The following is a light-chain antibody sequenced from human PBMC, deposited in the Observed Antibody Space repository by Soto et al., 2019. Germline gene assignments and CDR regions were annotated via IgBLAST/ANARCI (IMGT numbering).Light chain of an antibody. CDR3: QQRSNWPAMIT. CDR1: QSVSSA. Sequence: EIGLTQSPGTLSLSPGERATLSCRASQSVSSALAWYLQKPGQAPRLLICDASTRAAGIPVRFSGSGSGTDFTLTISSLEPEDFAVYYCQQRSNWPAMITFGQGTRLEIK. CDR2: DAS. J-gene: IGKJ5*01. V-gene: IGKV3-11*01.